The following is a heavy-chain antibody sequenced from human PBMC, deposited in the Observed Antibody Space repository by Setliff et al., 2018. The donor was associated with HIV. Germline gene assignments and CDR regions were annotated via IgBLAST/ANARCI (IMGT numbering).Heavy chain of an antibody. CDR3: ARTYSSNWYVDY. D-gene: IGHD6-13*01. CDR2: INHSGST. J-gene: IGHJ4*02. CDR1: GGSFSGHY. V-gene: IGHV4-34*01. Sequence: SETLSLTCAVYGGSFSGHYWTWIRQAPGKGLEWIGEINHSGSTNYNPSLESRVTISVDTSKNQFSLKLSSVTAADTAIYYCARTYSSNWYVDYWGQGTLVTVSS.